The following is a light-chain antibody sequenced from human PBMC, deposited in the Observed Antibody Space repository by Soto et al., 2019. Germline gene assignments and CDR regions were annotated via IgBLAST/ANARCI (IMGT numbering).Light chain of an antibody. J-gene: IGLJ1*01. CDR1: NIGRKS. V-gene: IGLV3-21*02. CDR2: DDS. Sequence: SYELTQPPPVSVAPGQTVRVTCAGKNIGRKSVHWYQQKPGRARVLVVYDDSDRPSRIPERFSGSNSGNPATLTISRVEAGDEADYHCQVWDRTSNHYVFGSGSKVT. CDR3: QVWDRTSNHYV.